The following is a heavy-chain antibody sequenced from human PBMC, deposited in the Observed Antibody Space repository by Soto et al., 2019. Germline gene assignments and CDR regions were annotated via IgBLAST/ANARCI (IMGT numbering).Heavy chain of an antibody. D-gene: IGHD3-10*01. CDR3: ARDFGYYGMDV. J-gene: IGHJ6*02. CDR2: IYYSGST. V-gene: IGHV4-61*01. Sequence: QVQLQESGPGLVKPSETLSLTCTVSGGSVSSGSYYWSWIRQPPGKGLEWIGYIYYSGSTNYNPSLKSRVTISVDTSKNQFSLKLSSVTAADMAVYYCARDFGYYGMDVWGQGTTVTVSS. CDR1: GGSVSSGSYY.